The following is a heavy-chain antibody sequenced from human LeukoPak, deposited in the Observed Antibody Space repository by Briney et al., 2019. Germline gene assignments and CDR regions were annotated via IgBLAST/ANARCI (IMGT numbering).Heavy chain of an antibody. CDR2: INTNTGNP. J-gene: IGHJ4*02. D-gene: IGHD2-15*01. V-gene: IGHV7-4-1*02. Sequence: GASVKVSCKASGYPFTSYAMNWVRQAPGQGLEYIGWINTNTGNPTYAQGFTGRFVFSLDTSASTAYLQISSLRAEDTAVYYCARAEVSCTGATCFSYWGQGTLVTVSS. CDR1: GYPFTSYA. CDR3: ARAEVSCTGATCFSY.